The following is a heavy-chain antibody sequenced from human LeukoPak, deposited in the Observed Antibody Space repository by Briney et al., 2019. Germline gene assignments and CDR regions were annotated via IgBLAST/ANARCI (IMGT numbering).Heavy chain of an antibody. Sequence: SVKVSCKASGGTFSSYAISWVRQAPGQGLEWMGGIIPIFGTANYAQKFQGRVTITADESTSTAYMELSSLRSEDTAVYYCATVAQRRDAFDIWGQGTMVTVSS. J-gene: IGHJ3*02. CDR1: GGTFSSYA. CDR2: IIPIFGTA. CDR3: ATVAQRRDAFDI. V-gene: IGHV1-69*13.